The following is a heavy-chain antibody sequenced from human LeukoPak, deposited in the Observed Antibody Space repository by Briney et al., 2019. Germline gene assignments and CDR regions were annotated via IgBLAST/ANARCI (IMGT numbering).Heavy chain of an antibody. V-gene: IGHV3-64*01. J-gene: IGHJ4*02. Sequence: GGSLRLSCAASGFTFSSYAMHWVRQAPGKGLEYVSAISSNGGSTYYANSVKGRFTISRDNSKNTLYLQMGSLRAEDMAVYYCARASPVWELGLIDYWGQGTLVTVSS. CDR2: ISSNGGST. CDR1: GFTFSSYA. CDR3: ARASPVWELGLIDY. D-gene: IGHD1-26*01.